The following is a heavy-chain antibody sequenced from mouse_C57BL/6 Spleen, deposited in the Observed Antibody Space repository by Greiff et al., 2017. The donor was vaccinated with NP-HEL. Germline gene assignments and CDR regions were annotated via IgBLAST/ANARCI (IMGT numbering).Heavy chain of an antibody. Sequence: EVKLQESGPGLAKPSQTLSLTCSVTGYSITSDYWNWIRKFPGNKLEYMGYISYSGSTYYNPSLKSRISITRDTSKNQYYLQLNSVTTEDTTTYYCARTSHYGNSSVYAMDYWGQGTSVTVSS. CDR2: ISYSGST. CDR3: ARTSHYGNSSVYAMDY. D-gene: IGHD2-1*01. J-gene: IGHJ4*01. V-gene: IGHV3-8*01. CDR1: GYSITSDY.